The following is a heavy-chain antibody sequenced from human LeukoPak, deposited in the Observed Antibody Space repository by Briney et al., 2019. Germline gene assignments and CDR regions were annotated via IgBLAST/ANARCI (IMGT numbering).Heavy chain of an antibody. V-gene: IGHV1-2*02. CDR3: ARDPALSSRNPAEYFQH. D-gene: IGHD2-15*01. J-gene: IGHJ1*01. Sequence: ASVKVSCKASGYTFTGYYMHWVRQAPGQGLEWMGWINPNSGGTNYAQKFQGRATMTRDTSISTAYMELSRLRSDDTAVYYCARDPALSSRNPAEYFQHWGQGTLVTVSS. CDR2: INPNSGGT. CDR1: GYTFTGYY.